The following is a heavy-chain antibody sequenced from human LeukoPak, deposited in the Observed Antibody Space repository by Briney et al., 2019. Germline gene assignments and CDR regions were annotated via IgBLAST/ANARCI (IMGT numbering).Heavy chain of an antibody. CDR2: IYYSGST. V-gene: IGHV4-59*11. CDR1: GGSISSHY. Sequence: SETLSLTCTVSGGSISSHYWSWIRQPPGKGLEWIGYIYYSGSTNYNPSLKSRVTISVDTSKNQFSLKLSSVTAADTAVYYCARPANSSIAALGSLDYWGQGTLVTVSS. J-gene: IGHJ4*02. D-gene: IGHD6-6*01. CDR3: ARPANSSIAALGSLDY.